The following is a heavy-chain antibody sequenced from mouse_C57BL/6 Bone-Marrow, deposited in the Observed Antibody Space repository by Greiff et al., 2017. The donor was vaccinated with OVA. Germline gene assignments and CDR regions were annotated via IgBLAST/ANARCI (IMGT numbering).Heavy chain of an antibody. D-gene: IGHD1-1*01. CDR2: IHPNSGST. V-gene: IGHV1-64*01. CDR3: ARSPGSSLFAY. J-gene: IGHJ3*01. Sequence: QVQLQQPGAELVKPGASVKLSCKASGYTFTSYWMHWVKQRPGQGLEWIGMIHPNSGSTNYNEKFKSKATLPVDKSSSTAYMQLSSLTSEDSAVYYCARSPGSSLFAYWGQGTRVTVSA. CDR1: GYTFTSYW.